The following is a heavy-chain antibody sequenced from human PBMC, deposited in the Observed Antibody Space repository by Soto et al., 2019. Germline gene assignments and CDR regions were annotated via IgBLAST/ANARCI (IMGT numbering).Heavy chain of an antibody. J-gene: IGHJ5*02. CDR3: VRRIHCRSSSCPFDP. CDR2: ISSTGST. CDR1: GGFIRTGGYY. D-gene: IGHD2-15*01. Sequence: QVQLQESGPGLVKPSQTLSVTCTVSGGFIRTGGYYWSWIRQPPGKALEWIGYISSTGSTYYNPSRKSRITKSPDTAKNRFCLALSSVTAADTAVYSCVRRIHCRSSSCPFDPWGQGPLVTVSS. V-gene: IGHV4-31*03.